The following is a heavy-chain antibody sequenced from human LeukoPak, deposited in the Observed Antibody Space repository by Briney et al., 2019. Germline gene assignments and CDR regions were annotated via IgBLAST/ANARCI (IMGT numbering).Heavy chain of an antibody. CDR3: AKDYDSSGWAAFDI. CDR2: ISYDGSNK. CDR1: GFTFNSFG. D-gene: IGHD3-22*01. J-gene: IGHJ3*02. Sequence: GGSLRLSCAASGFTFNSFGMHWVRQAPGKGLEWVAVISYDGSNKYLADSVKGRFTISRDNSKNTLYLQMNSLRAEDTAVYYCAKDYDSSGWAAFDIWGQGTMVTVSS. V-gene: IGHV3-30*18.